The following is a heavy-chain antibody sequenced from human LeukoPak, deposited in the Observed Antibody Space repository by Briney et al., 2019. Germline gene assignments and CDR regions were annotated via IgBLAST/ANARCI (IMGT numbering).Heavy chain of an antibody. D-gene: IGHD6-13*01. J-gene: IGHJ4*02. CDR2: INPNSGGT. CDR1: GYTFTGYY. CDR3: ARDLGVAAAGIISDY. Sequence: ASVKVSCKASGYTFTGYYMHWVRQAPGQGLEWMGWINPNSGGTNYAQKFQGWVTMTRDTSISTAYMELSRLRSDDTAVYYCARDLGVAAAGIISDYWGQGTLDTVSS. V-gene: IGHV1-2*04.